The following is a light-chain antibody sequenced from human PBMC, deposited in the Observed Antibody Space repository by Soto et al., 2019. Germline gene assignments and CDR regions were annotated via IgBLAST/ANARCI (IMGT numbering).Light chain of an antibody. V-gene: IGKV3-20*01. Sequence: PGERATLSCRASQSVRSTYLAWYQQKPGQAARLLIYGASSRATGIPDRFTGSGSRTDFTLTISRLEPEALAVYYCQHYDTLSFGQGTRLEI. CDR2: GAS. CDR3: QHYDTLS. J-gene: IGKJ5*01. CDR1: QSVRSTY.